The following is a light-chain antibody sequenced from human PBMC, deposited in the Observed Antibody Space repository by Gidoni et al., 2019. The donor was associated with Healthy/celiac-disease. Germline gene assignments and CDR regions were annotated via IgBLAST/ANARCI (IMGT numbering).Light chain of an antibody. J-gene: IGKJ1*01. CDR1: QSVSSY. Sequence: EIVFTQSPATLSLSPGERATLSCRASQSVSSYLAWYQQKPGQAPRLLIYDASNRATGIPARFSGSGSGTDFTLTISSLEPEDFAVYYCQQRSNWPPMWTFXQXTKVEIK. CDR2: DAS. V-gene: IGKV3-11*01. CDR3: QQRSNWPPMWT.